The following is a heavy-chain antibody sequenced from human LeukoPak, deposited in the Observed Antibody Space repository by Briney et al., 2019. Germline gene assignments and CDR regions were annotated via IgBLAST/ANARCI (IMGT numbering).Heavy chain of an antibody. CDR2: ISGDGGST. Sequence: PGGSLRLSCAASVFTFDQYAMQGLRQAPGKGLEWLSLISGDGGSTYYADSVKGRFTISRDNSKNSLYLQMNSLRTEDTTLYYCAEDIPIPRWGQGTLVTVSS. V-gene: IGHV3-43*02. CDR1: VFTFDQYA. CDR3: AEDIPIPR. J-gene: IGHJ4*02.